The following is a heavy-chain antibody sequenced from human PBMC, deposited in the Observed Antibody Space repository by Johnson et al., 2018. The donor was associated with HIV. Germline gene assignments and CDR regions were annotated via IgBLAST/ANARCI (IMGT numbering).Heavy chain of an antibody. CDR2: IKSKTDGGTT. CDR1: GFTFSNAW. V-gene: IGHV3-15*01. CDR3: TTYATMITMYVEIKGGAFDI. Sequence: EQLVESGGGLVKPGGSLRLSCAASGFTFSNAWMSWVRQAPGKGLEWVGRIKSKTDGGTTEYAEPVKGRFTISRDDSKNTRYLQMNSLTPEDTAVYYCTTYATMITMYVEIKGGAFDIWGQGTMVTVSS. D-gene: IGHD3-16*01. J-gene: IGHJ3*02.